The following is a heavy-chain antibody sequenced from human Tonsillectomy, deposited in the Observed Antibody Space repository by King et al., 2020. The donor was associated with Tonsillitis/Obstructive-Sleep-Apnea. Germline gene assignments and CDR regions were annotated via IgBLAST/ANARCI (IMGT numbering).Heavy chain of an antibody. J-gene: IGHJ4*02. D-gene: IGHD2-21*01. V-gene: IGHV3-49*04. CDR3: TRGIVVVD. CDR2: IRSKAYGGTT. Sequence: VQLVESGGGLVQPGRSLRLSCTTSGFTFGDYAMSWVRQAPGKGLEGVGFIRSKAYGGTTEYAASVKGRFTISRDDSKGLAYLQMNSLKTEDTAVYYCTRGIVVVDWGQGTLVTVSS. CDR1: GFTFGDYA.